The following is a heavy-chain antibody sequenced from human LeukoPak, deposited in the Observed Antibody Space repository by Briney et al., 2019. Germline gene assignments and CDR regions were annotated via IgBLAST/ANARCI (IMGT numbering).Heavy chain of an antibody. D-gene: IGHD6-19*01. V-gene: IGHV3-23*01. J-gene: IGHJ4*02. Sequence: GGSLRLSCAASGFTFSSYSMNWVRQAPGKGLEWVSAISGSGGSTYYADSVKGRFTISRDNSKNTLYLQMNSLRAEDTAVYYCAKEAEKTSGWYDDYWGQGTLVTVSS. CDR2: ISGSGGST. CDR1: GFTFSSYS. CDR3: AKEAEKTSGWYDDY.